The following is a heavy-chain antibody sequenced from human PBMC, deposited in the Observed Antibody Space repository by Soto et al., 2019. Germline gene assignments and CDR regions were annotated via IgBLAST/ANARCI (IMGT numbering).Heavy chain of an antibody. CDR3: ARDAGYYGSGVKGYYYGMDV. CDR1: GGSISSYY. Sequence: QVQLQESGPGLVKPSETLSLTCTVSGGSISSYYWSWIRQPAGKGLEWIGRIYTSGSTNYNPSLKSRDTMSVDTTKNQFSLKRSSVTDADTAVYYCARDAGYYGSGVKGYYYGMDVWGQGTTVTVSS. D-gene: IGHD3-10*01. V-gene: IGHV4-4*07. CDR2: IYTSGST. J-gene: IGHJ6*02.